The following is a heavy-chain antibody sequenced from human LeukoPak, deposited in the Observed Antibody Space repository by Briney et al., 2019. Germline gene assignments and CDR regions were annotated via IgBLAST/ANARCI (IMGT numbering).Heavy chain of an antibody. V-gene: IGHV1-69*05. J-gene: IGHJ5*02. Sequence: SVKVSCKASGGTFSSYTISWVRQAPGQGLEWVGGIIPVFGTVNYAQKIQGRVTITTDGSTSTAYMELRSLSSEDTAVYYCARDWRLNVRGSYQFDPWGQGTLVTVSS. D-gene: IGHD1-26*01. CDR1: GGTFSSYT. CDR2: IIPVFGTV. CDR3: ARDWRLNVRGSYQFDP.